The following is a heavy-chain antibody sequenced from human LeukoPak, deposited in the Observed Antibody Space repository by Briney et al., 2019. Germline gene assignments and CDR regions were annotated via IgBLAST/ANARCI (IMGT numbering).Heavy chain of an antibody. D-gene: IGHD2-15*01. J-gene: IGHJ5*02. CDR2: FYPEDGET. CDR3: ARRYCRGGSCYWFDP. Sequence: ASVKVSCKVSGYTLTELSMHWVRQAPGKGLEWMGGFYPEDGETIYAQKFQGRVTMTEDTSTDTAYMELSILRSENTAVYYCARRYCRGGSCYWFDPWGQGTLVTVSS. CDR1: GYTLTELS. V-gene: IGHV1-24*01.